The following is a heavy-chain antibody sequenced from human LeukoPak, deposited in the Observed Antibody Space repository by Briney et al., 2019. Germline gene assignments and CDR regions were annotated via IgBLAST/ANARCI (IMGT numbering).Heavy chain of an antibody. CDR2: IYSGGST. CDR3: ARDKYYYDSSGYYPGTDI. J-gene: IGHJ3*02. CDR1: GFTVSSNY. V-gene: IGHV3-53*04. Sequence: GGSLRLSCAASGFTVSSNYVSWVRQAPGKGLEWVSVIYSGGSTYYADSVKGRFTISRHNSKNTLYLQMNSPRAEDTAVYYCARDKYYYDSSGYYPGTDIWGQGTMVTVSS. D-gene: IGHD3-22*01.